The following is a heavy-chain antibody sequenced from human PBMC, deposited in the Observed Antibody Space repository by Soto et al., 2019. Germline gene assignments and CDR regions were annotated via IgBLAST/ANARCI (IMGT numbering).Heavy chain of an antibody. CDR1: GFTFRSYG. CDR3: ARDRLVPYGYGMDV. V-gene: IGHV3-33*01. J-gene: IGHJ6*02. CDR2: IWFDGSKK. Sequence: QMQLVESGGGVVQPGRSLRLSCAASGFTFRSYGIHWVRQAPGKGLEWVALIWFDGSKKYYVDSVKGRFAVSRDNSKNTLYLQMHSLRVEDTGVYYCARDRLVPYGYGMDVWGQGTTVTVSS. D-gene: IGHD2-2*01.